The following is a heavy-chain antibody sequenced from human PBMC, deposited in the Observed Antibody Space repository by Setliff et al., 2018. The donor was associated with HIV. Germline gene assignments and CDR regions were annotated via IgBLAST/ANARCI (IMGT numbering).Heavy chain of an antibody. V-gene: IGHV3-30*02. D-gene: IGHD6-13*01. Sequence: PGGSLRLSCEISGFTFSNYGMHWVRQAPGKGLEWVAFIRYDGSDKYYVDSVKGRFTVSRDNSKNNLYLQMNSLRPEDTALYYCAKDRLLDGSSWYYLDYWGQGTLDTVSS. CDR1: GFTFSNYG. J-gene: IGHJ4*02. CDR3: AKDRLLDGSSWYYLDY. CDR2: IRYDGSDK.